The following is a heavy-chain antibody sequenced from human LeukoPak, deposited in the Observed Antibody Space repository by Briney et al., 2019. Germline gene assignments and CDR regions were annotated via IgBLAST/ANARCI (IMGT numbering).Heavy chain of an antibody. CDR1: GYSFTSYW. V-gene: IGHV5-51*01. CDR2: IYPGDSDT. D-gene: IGHD3-22*01. CDR3: ARHGWAGDSSGYYPMY. Sequence: GESLKISCRGSGYSFTSYWIGWVRQMPGKGLEWMGIIYPGDSDTRCSPSFQGQVTISADKSISTAYLQWSSLKASDTAMYYCARHGWAGDSSGYYPMYWGQGTLVTVSS. J-gene: IGHJ4*02.